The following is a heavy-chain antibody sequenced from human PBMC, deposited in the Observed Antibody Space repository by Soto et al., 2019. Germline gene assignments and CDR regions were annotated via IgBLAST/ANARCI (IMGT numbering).Heavy chain of an antibody. CDR3: ERVPSSSWYVGIDY. CDR2: ISAYNGNT. J-gene: IGHJ4*02. V-gene: IGHV1-18*01. Sequence: ASVKVSCKASGYTFTSYGISWVRQAPGQGLEWMGWISAYNGNTNYAQKLQGRVTMTTDTSTSTAYMELRSLRSDDTAVYYCERVPSSSWYVGIDYWGQGTLVTVSS. CDR1: GYTFTSYG. D-gene: IGHD6-13*01.